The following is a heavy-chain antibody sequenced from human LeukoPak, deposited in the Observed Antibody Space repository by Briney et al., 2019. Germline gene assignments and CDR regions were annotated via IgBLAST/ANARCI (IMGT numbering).Heavy chain of an antibody. Sequence: GGSLRLSCAASGFTFSDYYMSWIRQAPGKGLEWVSYISSSGSTIYYADSVKGRFTISRDNAKNSLYLQMNSLRAEDTAVYYCARDRDWNQRPDYYYYGMDVWGQGTTVTVSS. D-gene: IGHD1-1*01. CDR3: ARDRDWNQRPDYYYYGMDV. CDR1: GFTFSDYY. V-gene: IGHV3-11*01. CDR2: ISSSGSTI. J-gene: IGHJ6*02.